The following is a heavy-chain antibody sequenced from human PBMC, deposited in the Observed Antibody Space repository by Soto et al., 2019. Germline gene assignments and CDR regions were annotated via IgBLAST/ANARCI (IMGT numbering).Heavy chain of an antibody. CDR3: ARVGAGYSYGFDAFDI. V-gene: IGHV3-30-3*01. CDR1: GFTFSSYA. Sequence: GGSPRLSCAASGFTFSSYAMHWVRQAPGKGLEWVAVISYDGSNKYYADSVKGRFTISRDNSKNTLYLQMNSLRAEDTAVYYCARVGAGYSYGFDAFDIWGQGTMVTVSS. CDR2: ISYDGSNK. J-gene: IGHJ3*02. D-gene: IGHD5-18*01.